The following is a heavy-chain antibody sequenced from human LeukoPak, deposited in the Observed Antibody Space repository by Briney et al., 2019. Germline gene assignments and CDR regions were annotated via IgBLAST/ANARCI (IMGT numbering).Heavy chain of an antibody. D-gene: IGHD5-18*01. Sequence: PGGSLRLSCAASGFTFSDHYMDWVRQAPGKGLEWVGRIRDKASSYTTEYAASVKGRFTISRDASKNSLYLQMNSLKTEDTAVYCCARVTRYSYDYWGQGTLVTVSS. CDR2: IRDKASSYTT. CDR1: GFTFSDHY. V-gene: IGHV3-72*01. CDR3: ARVTRYSYDY. J-gene: IGHJ4*02.